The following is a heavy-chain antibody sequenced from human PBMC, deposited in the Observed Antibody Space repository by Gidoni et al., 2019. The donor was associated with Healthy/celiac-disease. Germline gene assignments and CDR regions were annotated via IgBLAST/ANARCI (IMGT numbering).Heavy chain of an antibody. D-gene: IGHD4-17*01. CDR1: GFTFSDHY. CDR3: AREGQDDYCDYDYFDY. Sequence: EVKLVESGGGLVQPGGSLRLSCAASGFTFSDHYMDWVRQAPGKGLEWGGPTRNKANSYTTESAASVKGIFTISSDDSKNSLYLQMNSLKTEATAVYYCAREGQDDYCDYDYFDYWGQGTLVTVSS. J-gene: IGHJ4*02. CDR2: TRNKANSYTT. V-gene: IGHV3-72*01.